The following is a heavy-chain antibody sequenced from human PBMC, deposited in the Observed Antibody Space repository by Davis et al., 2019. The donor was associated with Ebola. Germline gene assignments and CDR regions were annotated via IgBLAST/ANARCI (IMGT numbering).Heavy chain of an antibody. CDR1: GYTFTSYG. CDR3: ARGNGMLNHKNNWFDP. D-gene: IGHD2-8*01. CDR2: INAGNGNT. V-gene: IGHV1-18*01. Sequence: ASVKVSCKASGYTFTSYGISWVRQAPGQRLEWMGWINAGNGNTKYSQKFQGRVTITRDTSASTAYMELRSLRSDDTAVYYCARGNGMLNHKNNWFDPWGQGTLVTVSS. J-gene: IGHJ5*02.